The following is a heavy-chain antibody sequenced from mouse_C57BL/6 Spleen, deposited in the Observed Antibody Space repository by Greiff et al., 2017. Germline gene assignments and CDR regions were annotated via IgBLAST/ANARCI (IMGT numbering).Heavy chain of an antibody. J-gene: IGHJ4*01. D-gene: IGHD2-4*01. CDR2: IDPSDSET. V-gene: IGHV1-52*01. CDR1: GYTFTSYW. CDR3: ARSEITGYAMDY. Sequence: QVQLQQPGAELVRPGSSVKLSCKASGYTFTSYWMHWVKQRPIQGLEWIGNIDPSDSETHYNQKFKDKATLTVDKSSSTAYMQLSSLTSEDSAVYYCARSEITGYAMDYWGQGTSVTVSS.